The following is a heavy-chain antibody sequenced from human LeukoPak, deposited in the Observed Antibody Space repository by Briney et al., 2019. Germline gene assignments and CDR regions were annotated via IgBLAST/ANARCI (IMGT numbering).Heavy chain of an antibody. V-gene: IGHV3-21*01. CDR2: ISSSSSYI. D-gene: IGHD6-19*01. CDR3: ARETYSSGWTFFDY. J-gene: IGHJ4*02. CDR1: GFTFSSYS. Sequence: GSLGLSCAASGFTFSSYSMNWVRQAPGKGLEWVSSISSSSSYIYYADSVKGRFTISRDNAKNSLYLQMNSLRAEDTAVYYCARETYSSGWTFFDYWGQGTLVTVSS.